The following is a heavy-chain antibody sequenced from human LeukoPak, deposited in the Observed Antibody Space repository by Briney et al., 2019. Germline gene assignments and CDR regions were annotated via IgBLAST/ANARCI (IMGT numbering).Heavy chain of an antibody. CDR2: ISAYNGNT. J-gene: IGHJ4*02. CDR3: AGDENVTPFSRYLLWFGETDAVSSLYY. D-gene: IGHD3-10*01. Sequence: GASVKVSCKASGYTFTNYDIIWVRQAPGQGLEWMGWISAYNGNTNYAQKLQGRFTMTTDTSASTAYMELSSLRSEDTAVYYCAGDENVTPFSRYLLWFGETDAVSSLYYWGQGTLVTVSS. V-gene: IGHV1-18*01. CDR1: GYTFTNYD.